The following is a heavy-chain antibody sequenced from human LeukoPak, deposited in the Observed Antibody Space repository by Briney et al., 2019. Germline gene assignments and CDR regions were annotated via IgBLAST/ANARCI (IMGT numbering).Heavy chain of an antibody. J-gene: IGHJ4*02. Sequence: GRSLRLSCAASGFTFSSYAMHWVRQAPGKGLEWVAVISYDGSNKYYADSVKGRFTISRDNFKNTLYLQMNSLRAEDTAVYYCARDLGSGWYFDYWGQGTLVTVSS. D-gene: IGHD6-19*01. V-gene: IGHV3-30*04. CDR2: ISYDGSNK. CDR3: ARDLGSGWYFDY. CDR1: GFTFSSYA.